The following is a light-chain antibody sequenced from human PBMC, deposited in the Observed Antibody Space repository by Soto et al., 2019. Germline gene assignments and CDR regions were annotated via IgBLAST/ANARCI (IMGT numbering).Light chain of an antibody. CDR1: QGIITY. J-gene: IGKJ1*01. CDR2: SSS. Sequence: DIQLTQSPSSLSASVGDRVTITCRASQGIITYLNWYQQKPGKAPNLLIYSSSTLQSGVPSRSSGSGSGTDFTLTISSLQPEDFATYYCQQSFSSRWTFGQGTKVDIK. V-gene: IGKV1-39*01. CDR3: QQSFSSRWT.